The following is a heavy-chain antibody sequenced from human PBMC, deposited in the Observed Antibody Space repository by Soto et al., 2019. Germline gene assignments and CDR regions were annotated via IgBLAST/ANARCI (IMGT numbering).Heavy chain of an antibody. CDR3: AKHLFTTLTTGVAY. V-gene: IGHV3-48*01. J-gene: IGHJ4*02. CDR2: ISSISNTI. D-gene: IGHD4-17*01. CDR1: GFTFSSHG. Sequence: GGSLRLSYAAAGFTFSSHGVSWVRQAPGKGRGWVSYISSISNTIYYADSVRGRFTRSRDTAKNSLSLQMTRLSAADTDVYYCAKHLFTTLTTGVAYWGQGTLVTVSS.